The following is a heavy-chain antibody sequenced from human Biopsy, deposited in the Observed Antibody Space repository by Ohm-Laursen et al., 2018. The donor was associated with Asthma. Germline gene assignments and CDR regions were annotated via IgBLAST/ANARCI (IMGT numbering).Heavy chain of an antibody. CDR1: GFAVSRDH. Sequence: GSLRLSCTASGFAVSRDHMFWVRQAPGKGLEWVSVIYSGGTSHTVDSVRDRFTISRDYSKNTLYLQMHSLRAEDTAVYYCARGDSSNWLHYYFDYWGQGTLVTVSS. CDR3: ARGDSSNWLHYYFDY. V-gene: IGHV3-53*01. CDR2: IYSGGTS. D-gene: IGHD3-22*01. J-gene: IGHJ4*02.